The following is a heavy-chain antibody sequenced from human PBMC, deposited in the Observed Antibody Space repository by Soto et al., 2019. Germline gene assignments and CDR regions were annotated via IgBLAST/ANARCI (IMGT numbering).Heavy chain of an antibody. CDR3: ASRGSSSTYYNYYGMDV. Sequence: LSLTCPVSGGAISRSSYYWGCIRQPPGTGLEWIGSIYYSGSTYYNPSLKSRVTISVDTSKNQFSLKLSSVTAADSAVYYCASRGSSSTYYNYYGMDVWGQGTTVTVSS. CDR2: IYYSGST. V-gene: IGHV4-39*01. CDR1: GGAISRSSYY. D-gene: IGHD6-6*01. J-gene: IGHJ6*02.